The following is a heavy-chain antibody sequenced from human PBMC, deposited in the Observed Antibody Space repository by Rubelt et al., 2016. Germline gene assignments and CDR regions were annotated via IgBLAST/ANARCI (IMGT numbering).Heavy chain of an antibody. CDR2: ISGSGGST. CDR3: AKDQISYYGSGSYYDY. D-gene: IGHD3-10*01. V-gene: IGHV3-23*01. J-gene: IGHJ4*02. Sequence: AASGFTFSSYSMHWVRQASGKGLVWVSAISGSGGSTYYADSVKGRFTISRDNSKNTLYLQMNSLRAEDTAVYYCAKDQISYYGSGSYYDYWGQGTLVTVSS. CDR1: GFTFSSYS.